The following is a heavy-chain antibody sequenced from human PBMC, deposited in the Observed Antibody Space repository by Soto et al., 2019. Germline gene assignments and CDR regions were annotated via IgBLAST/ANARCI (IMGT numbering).Heavy chain of an antibody. J-gene: IGHJ4*02. CDR2: LSGSGTST. CDR3: AKATTNGGWFNPFDS. V-gene: IGHV3-23*01. CDR1: GFSFGNYA. Sequence: GGSLRLSCAASGFSFGNYAMNWVRQAPGKGLEWVSGLSGSGTSTYYADSVKGRFTISRDNSRDTLFLRMNSLTADDTAVYYCAKATTNGGWFNPFDSWGQGALVTVSS. D-gene: IGHD6-19*01.